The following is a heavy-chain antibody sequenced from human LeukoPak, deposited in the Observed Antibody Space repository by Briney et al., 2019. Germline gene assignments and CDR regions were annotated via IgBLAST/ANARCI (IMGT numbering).Heavy chain of an antibody. CDR2: INYSGST. CDR3: ARDVRDFLTGATRRYYYYYYYMDV. CDR1: GASISSSNYY. Sequence: SETLSLTCTVSGASISSSNYYWGWIRQPPGKGLEWIASINYSGSTYYNPSLKSRVTISVDTSKNQFSLKLSSVTAADTAVYYCARDVRDFLTGATRRYYYYYYYMDVWGRGTTVTVSS. J-gene: IGHJ6*03. V-gene: IGHV4-39*07. D-gene: IGHD3-9*01.